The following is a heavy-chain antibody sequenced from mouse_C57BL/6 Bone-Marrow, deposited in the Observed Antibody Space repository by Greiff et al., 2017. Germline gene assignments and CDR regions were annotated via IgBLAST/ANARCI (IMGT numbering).Heavy chain of an antibody. J-gene: IGHJ3*01. Sequence: QVQLKESGAELVRPGTSVKMSCKASGYTFTNYWIGWAKQRPGHGLEWIGDIYPGGGYTNYNEKFKGKATLTADKSSSTAYMQFSSLTSEDSAIYYCARSGDDSWFAYWGQGTLVTVSA. CDR1: GYTFTNYW. V-gene: IGHV1-63*01. D-gene: IGHD2-4*01. CDR3: ARSGDDSWFAY. CDR2: IYPGGGYT.